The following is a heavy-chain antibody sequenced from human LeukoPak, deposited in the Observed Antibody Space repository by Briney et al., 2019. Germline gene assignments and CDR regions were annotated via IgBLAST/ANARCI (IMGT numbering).Heavy chain of an antibody. CDR2: FDVEDGEI. D-gene: IGHD3-3*01. CDR1: GYTLTQLS. V-gene: IGHV1-24*01. Sequence: ASVKLSCKVSGYTLTQLSVHWVRQAPGKGLEWVGGFDVEDGEIIYAQKFQGRVTMTEDTSTDTAYMELSSMRSEDTAVYYCAANRPIMILGVVIRPAFDIWGQGTVVTVSS. J-gene: IGHJ3*02. CDR3: AANRPIMILGVVIRPAFDI.